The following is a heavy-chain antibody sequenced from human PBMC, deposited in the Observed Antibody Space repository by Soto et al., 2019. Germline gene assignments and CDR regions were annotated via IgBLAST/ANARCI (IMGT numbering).Heavy chain of an antibody. V-gene: IGHV3-30-3*01. Sequence: QMQLVESGGGVVQPGGSLRLSCAASGFTFNYYPMHWVRQAPGKGLEWVAVVSFDGSNKYYADSVKGRFTISKDNSKNTLYLQMNSLRLEDTAVYYCARLPGPLVAVLYIYPLDGREARSDVDVWGQGTTVTVAS. CDR1: GFTFNYYP. J-gene: IGHJ6*02. D-gene: IGHD6-19*01. CDR3: ARLPGPLVAVLYIYPLDGREARSDVDV. CDR2: VSFDGSNK.